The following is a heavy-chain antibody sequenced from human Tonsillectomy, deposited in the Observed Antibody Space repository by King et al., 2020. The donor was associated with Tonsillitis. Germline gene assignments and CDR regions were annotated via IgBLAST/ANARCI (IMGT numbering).Heavy chain of an antibody. CDR2: IIPILGTA. Sequence: VQLVESGAEVKKPGSSVKVSCKASGGTFSSYVISWVRQAPGQGLEWMGGIIPILGTANYAQKFQGRVTITADESTSTAYMDLSSLRSEDTAIYSCASPPAGYCSSATCRYAFDIWGQGTMVTVSS. CDR3: ASPPAGYCSSATCRYAFDI. J-gene: IGHJ3*02. V-gene: IGHV1-69*01. CDR1: GGTFSSYV. D-gene: IGHD2-2*01.